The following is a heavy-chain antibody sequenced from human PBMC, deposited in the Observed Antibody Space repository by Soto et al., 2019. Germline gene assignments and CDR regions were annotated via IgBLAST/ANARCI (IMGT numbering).Heavy chain of an antibody. CDR2: IFPGDSDT. Sequence: GESLKISCKGSGYNFANYWIGWVRQMPGKGLEWMGMIFPGDSDTKNSPSLQGQITMSVDKSDSSAYLQWRSLKASDTAMYYCAAGYTTGPDAFDIWGQGTMVAVSS. J-gene: IGHJ3*02. CDR3: AAGYTTGPDAFDI. D-gene: IGHD6-13*01. CDR1: GYNFANYW. V-gene: IGHV5-51*01.